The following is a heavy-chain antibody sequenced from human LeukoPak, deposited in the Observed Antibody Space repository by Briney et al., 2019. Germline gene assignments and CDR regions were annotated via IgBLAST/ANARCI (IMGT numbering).Heavy chain of an antibody. J-gene: IGHJ6*02. Sequence: PGGSLRLSCAASGFTFSSYSMNWVRQAPGKGLEWVSSISSSSSYIYCADSVKGRFTISRDNAKNSLYLQMNSLRAEDTAVYYCARDGAGPYYYYGMDVWGQGTTVTVSS. CDR3: ARDGAGPYYYYGMDV. D-gene: IGHD6-19*01. V-gene: IGHV3-21*01. CDR1: GFTFSSYS. CDR2: ISSSSSYI.